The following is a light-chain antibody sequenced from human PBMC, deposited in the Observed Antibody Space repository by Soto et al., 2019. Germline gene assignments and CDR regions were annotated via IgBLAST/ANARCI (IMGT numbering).Light chain of an antibody. J-gene: IGKJ5*01. CDR1: QSVSSY. V-gene: IGKV3-11*01. Sequence: PGDRATLSCRASQSVSSYLAWYQQKPGQAPRLLIYDISNRATGIPARFSGSGSGTDFTLTISSLEPDDFAVYYCQQRNDWQVTFGQGTRLEIK. CDR3: QQRNDWQVT. CDR2: DIS.